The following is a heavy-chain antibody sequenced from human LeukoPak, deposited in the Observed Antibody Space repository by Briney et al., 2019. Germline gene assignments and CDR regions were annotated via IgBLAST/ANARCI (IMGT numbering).Heavy chain of an antibody. CDR3: ATPATLVVVVAATDYYYYGMDV. D-gene: IGHD2-15*01. CDR1: GGTFSSYA. Sequence: SVKVSCTASGGTFSSYAISWVRQAPGQGLEWMGGIIPIFGTANYAQKFQGRVTITADESTSTAYMELSSLRSEDTAVYYCATPATLVVVVAATDYYYYGMDVWGQGTTVTVSS. J-gene: IGHJ6*02. V-gene: IGHV1-69*13. CDR2: IIPIFGTA.